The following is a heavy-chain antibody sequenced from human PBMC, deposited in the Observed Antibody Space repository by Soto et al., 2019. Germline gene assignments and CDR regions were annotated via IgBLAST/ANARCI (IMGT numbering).Heavy chain of an antibody. CDR3: AVVPADHGHYGMDV. J-gene: IGHJ6*02. Sequence: GGALRLPCAAFGFSFCSYSMNLVRQGSGKGLEWVSYISSSGSTIYYVDSVKGRFTISRDNAKNSLFLQMNSLRAEDTAVYYCAVVPADHGHYGMDVWGQGTTVTVSS. V-gene: IGHV3-48*01. D-gene: IGHD2-2*01. CDR1: GFSFCSYS. CDR2: ISSSGSTI.